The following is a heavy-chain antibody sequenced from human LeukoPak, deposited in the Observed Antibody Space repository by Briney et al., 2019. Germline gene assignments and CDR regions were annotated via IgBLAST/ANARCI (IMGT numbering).Heavy chain of an antibody. Sequence: SQTLSLTCAISGDSVSSNSAAWNWIRQSPSRGLEWLGRTYYRSKWYNDYAVSVKSRITINPDTSKNQFSLQLNSVTPEDTAVCYCARDFRSRYNWNDPYYFDYWGQGTLVTVSS. D-gene: IGHD1-1*01. CDR3: ARDFRSRYNWNDPYYFDY. V-gene: IGHV6-1*01. CDR1: GDSVSSNSAA. J-gene: IGHJ4*02. CDR2: TYYRSKWYN.